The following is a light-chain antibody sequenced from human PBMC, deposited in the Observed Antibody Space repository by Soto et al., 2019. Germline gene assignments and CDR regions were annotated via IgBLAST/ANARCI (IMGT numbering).Light chain of an antibody. CDR2: GVS. V-gene: IGKV3D-15*01. Sequence: EIVMTQSPANLSVSPGERATLSCRASQSVGSKLIWYQLKPGQAPRLLIYGVSTRATGIPDRFSGSGSGTAFTLTIRTLEPEDVAVYFCQHYGYSQWTFVQGPKVEVK. CDR3: QHYGYSQWT. CDR1: QSVGSK. J-gene: IGKJ1*01.